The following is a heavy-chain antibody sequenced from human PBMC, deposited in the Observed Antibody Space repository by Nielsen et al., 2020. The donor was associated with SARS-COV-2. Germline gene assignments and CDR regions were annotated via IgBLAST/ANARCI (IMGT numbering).Heavy chain of an antibody. D-gene: IGHD1-1*01. CDR2: IKQDGSEK. CDR1: GFTFSSYW. CDR3: AKEAVQLEPWQAYGMDV. Sequence: GESLKISCAASGFTFSSYWMSWVRQAPGKGLEWVANIKQDGSEKYYADSVKGRFTISRDNSKNSLYLQMNSLRTEDTALYYCAKEAVQLEPWQAYGMDVWGQGTTVTVSS. V-gene: IGHV3-7*03. J-gene: IGHJ6*02.